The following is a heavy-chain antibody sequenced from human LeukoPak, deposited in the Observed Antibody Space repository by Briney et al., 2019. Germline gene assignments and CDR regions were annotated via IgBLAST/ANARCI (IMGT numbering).Heavy chain of an antibody. CDR3: ARHGRHAWYFDL. J-gene: IGHJ2*01. CDR2: VSYSGST. CDR1: GGSISGHY. V-gene: IGHV4-59*11. Sequence: SETLSLTCTVSGGSISGHYWSWMRQPPGKAPEWIGYVSYSGSTNYNPSLKSRVTISVDTSKNQFSLKLSSVTAADTAVYYCARHGRHAWYFDLWGRGTLVTVSS.